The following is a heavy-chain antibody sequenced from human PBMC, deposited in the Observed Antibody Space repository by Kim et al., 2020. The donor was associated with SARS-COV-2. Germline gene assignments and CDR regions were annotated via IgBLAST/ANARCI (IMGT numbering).Heavy chain of an antibody. CDR1: GFTFSSYA. CDR2: ISYDGSNK. J-gene: IGHJ6*02. V-gene: IGHV3-30-3*01. D-gene: IGHD4-4*01. CDR3: ARDYSNYVVYYYGMDV. Sequence: GGSLRLSCAASGFTFSSYAMHWVRQAPGKGLEWVAVISYDGSNKYYADSVKGRFTISRDNSKNTLYLQMNSLRAEDTAVYYCARDYSNYVVYYYGMDVWGQGTTVTVSS.